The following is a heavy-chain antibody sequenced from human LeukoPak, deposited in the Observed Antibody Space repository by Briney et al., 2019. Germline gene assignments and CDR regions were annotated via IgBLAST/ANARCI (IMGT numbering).Heavy chain of an antibody. D-gene: IGHD5-12*01. J-gene: IGHJ3*02. CDR2: IIPIFGTA. CDR3: ARRRGYSGYDAFDI. Sequence: WASVKVSCKASGGTFSSYAISWVRQAPGQGLEWMGGIIPIFGTANYAQKFQGRVTITADESTSTAYMELSSLRSEDTAVYYCARRRGYSGYDAFDIWGQGTMVTVSS. V-gene: IGHV1-69*13. CDR1: GGTFSSYA.